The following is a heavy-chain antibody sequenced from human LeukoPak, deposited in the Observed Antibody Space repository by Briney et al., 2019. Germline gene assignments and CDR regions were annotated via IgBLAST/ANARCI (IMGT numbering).Heavy chain of an antibody. D-gene: IGHD2-21*01. V-gene: IGHV3-20*04. J-gene: IGHJ3*02. Sequence: PGGSLRLSCAASGFTFDEYGMSWVRQGPGKGLEWVAGINWNGGATGYADSVRGRFTISRDNAKNSLYLQMNSLSAGDTALYYCARDYCDGQAAFDIWGQGTMVTVSS. CDR2: INWNGGAT. CDR3: ARDYCDGQAAFDI. CDR1: GFTFDEYG.